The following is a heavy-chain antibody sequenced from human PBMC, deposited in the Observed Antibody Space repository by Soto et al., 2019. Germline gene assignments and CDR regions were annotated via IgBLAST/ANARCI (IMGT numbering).Heavy chain of an antibody. D-gene: IGHD3-10*01. CDR3: ARETFYYASGSYFAYFDY. J-gene: IGHJ4*02. V-gene: IGHV4-59*01. CDR1: GGSISSNY. Sequence: SETLSLTCTVSGGSISSNYWNWIRQPPGKGLEWIGYVYYSGSTNYIPSIKSRVTISVDTSKNQFSLKLSSVTAADTAVYYCARETFYYASGSYFAYFDYWGQGALVTVSS. CDR2: VYYSGST.